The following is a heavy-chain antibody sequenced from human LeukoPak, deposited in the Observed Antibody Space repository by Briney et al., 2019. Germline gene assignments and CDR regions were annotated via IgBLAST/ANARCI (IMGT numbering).Heavy chain of an antibody. Sequence: PSETLSLTCTVSGGSISSYYWSWIRQPPGKGLEWIGYISYSGSTTYNPSLKSRVTISGDTSENQFSLRLSSVTAADTAVYYCARASYSYDISGWVPFDYWGQGTLVTVSS. CDR2: ISYSGST. CDR3: ARASYSYDISGWVPFDY. J-gene: IGHJ4*02. V-gene: IGHV4-59*08. CDR1: GGSISSYY. D-gene: IGHD3-22*01.